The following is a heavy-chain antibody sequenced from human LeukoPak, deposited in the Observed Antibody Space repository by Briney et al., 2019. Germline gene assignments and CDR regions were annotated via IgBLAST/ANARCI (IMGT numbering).Heavy chain of an antibody. V-gene: IGHV3-30*18. J-gene: IGHJ3*02. D-gene: IGHD2-2*02. Sequence: GGSLRLSCAASGFTFSSYGMHWVRQAPGKGLEWVAVISYDGSNKYYADSVKGRFTISRDNSKNTLYLQTNSLRAEDTAVYYCAKGILPAAIGPYDAFDIWGQGTMVTVSS. CDR2: ISYDGSNK. CDR3: AKGILPAAIGPYDAFDI. CDR1: GFTFSSYG.